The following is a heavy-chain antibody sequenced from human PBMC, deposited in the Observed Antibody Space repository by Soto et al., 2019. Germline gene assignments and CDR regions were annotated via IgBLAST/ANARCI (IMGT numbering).Heavy chain of an antibody. CDR3: AREVEYSSSGVYYYYMDV. Sequence: GGSLRLSCAASGFTFSTYAMSWVRRAPGKGLEWVSGISGSGGCISYAASVKGRFTISRDNAKNTLYLQMNSLRAKDTAVYYCAREVEYSSSGVYYYYMDVWGKGTTVTVSS. V-gene: IGHV3-23*01. D-gene: IGHD6-6*01. J-gene: IGHJ6*03. CDR2: ISGSGGCI. CDR1: GFTFSTYA.